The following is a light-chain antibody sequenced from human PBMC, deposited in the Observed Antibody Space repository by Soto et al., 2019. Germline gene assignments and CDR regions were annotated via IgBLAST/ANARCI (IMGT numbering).Light chain of an antibody. CDR2: GAS. CDR1: QDISTS. J-gene: IGKJ3*01. Sequence: DIQLTQSPSSLSASVGDRVTITCRASQDISTSLAWYQQKPGKVPNXLIYGASTLQSGVPSRFSGSGSGTDLTITITSLQPEDVETYYCQKYKSAPYTFGPGTKVDIK. V-gene: IGKV1-27*01. CDR3: QKYKSAPYT.